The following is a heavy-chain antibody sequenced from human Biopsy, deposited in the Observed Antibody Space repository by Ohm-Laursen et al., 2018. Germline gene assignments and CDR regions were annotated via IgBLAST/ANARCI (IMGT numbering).Heavy chain of an antibody. D-gene: IGHD3-22*01. Sequence: TLSLTCVVYGESFNGYYWSWIRQTPGKGLEWIGEINHSGRTNYNPSLKSRVTISVDTSKNQFSLKVRSVTVADTAVYYCVRGVDYYDPYHYYALDVWGQGTTVTVSS. CDR3: VRGVDYYDPYHYYALDV. V-gene: IGHV4-34*01. CDR2: INHSGRT. CDR1: GESFNGYY. J-gene: IGHJ6*02.